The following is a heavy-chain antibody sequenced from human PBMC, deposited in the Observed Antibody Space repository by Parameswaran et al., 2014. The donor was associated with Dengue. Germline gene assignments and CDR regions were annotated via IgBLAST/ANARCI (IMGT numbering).Heavy chain of an antibody. D-gene: IGHD4-17*01. CDR2: INHSGST. J-gene: IGHJ4*02. Sequence: PGKGLEWIGEINHSGSTNYNPSLKSRVTISVDTSKNQFSLKLSSVTAADTAVYYCARGGNYGDYERLDYFDYWGQGTLVTVSS. V-gene: IGHV4-34*01. CDR3: ARGGNYGDYERLDYFDY.